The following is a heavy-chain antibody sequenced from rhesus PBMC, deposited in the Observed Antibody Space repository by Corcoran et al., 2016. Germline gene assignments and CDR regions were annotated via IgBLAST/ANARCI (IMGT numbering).Heavy chain of an antibody. CDR3: ASVWDEYLDY. J-gene: IGHJ4*01. Sequence: QVQLQESGPGLVKTSETLSLTCAVSGGSVRSSKWWSWIRQAPEKGLEWIAYNSGSGGTTHYNPSLKSRVTISIDTSKNQFSLKLSSVTVADTAVYYCASVWDEYLDYWGQGVLVTVSS. V-gene: IGHV4-65*01. CDR2: NSGSGGTT. D-gene: IGHD3-34*01. CDR1: GGSVRSSKW.